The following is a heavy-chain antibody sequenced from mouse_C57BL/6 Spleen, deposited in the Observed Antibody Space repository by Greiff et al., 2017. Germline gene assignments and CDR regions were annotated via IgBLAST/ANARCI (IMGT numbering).Heavy chain of an antibody. J-gene: IGHJ4*01. V-gene: IGHV2-5*01. CDR1: GFSLTSYG. D-gene: IGHD2-5*01. CDR2: IWRGGST. Sequence: VQLQQSGPGLVQPSQSLSITCTVSGFSLTSYGVHWVRQSPGKGLEWLGVIWRGGSTDYNAAFMSRLSITKDNSKSQVFFKMNSLQADDTAIYYCAKVYSKPLYYYAMDYWGQGTSVTVSS. CDR3: AKVYSKPLYYYAMDY.